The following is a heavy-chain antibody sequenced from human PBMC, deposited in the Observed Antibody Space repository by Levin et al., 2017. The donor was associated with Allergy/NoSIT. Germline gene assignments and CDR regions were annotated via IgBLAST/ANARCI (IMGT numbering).Heavy chain of an antibody. J-gene: IGHJ5*02. CDR2: INHSGST. CDR1: GGSFSGYY. D-gene: IGHD2-21*02. Sequence: PSETLSLTCAVYGGSFSGYYWSWIRQPPGKGLEWIGEINHSGSTNYNPSLKSRVTISVDTSKNQFSLKLSSVTAADTAVYYCARGNHHIVVVTAIPNWFDPWGQGTLVTVSS. V-gene: IGHV4-34*01. CDR3: ARGNHHIVVVTAIPNWFDP.